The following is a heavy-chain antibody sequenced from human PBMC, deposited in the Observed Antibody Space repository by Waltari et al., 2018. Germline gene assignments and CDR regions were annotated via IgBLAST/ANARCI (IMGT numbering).Heavy chain of an antibody. CDR3: ATKRESSASGFDY. Sequence: QLQLQESGPGLVKPSETLSFTCTVSGGSISSRSYYWGWIRQPPGKGLEGIGSIYYSGSTYYNPSLKSRVTISVDTSKNQFSLKLSSVTAADTAVYYCATKRESSASGFDYWGQGTLVTVSS. CDR1: GGSISSRSYY. V-gene: IGHV4-39*01. D-gene: IGHD6-19*01. J-gene: IGHJ4*02. CDR2: IYYSGST.